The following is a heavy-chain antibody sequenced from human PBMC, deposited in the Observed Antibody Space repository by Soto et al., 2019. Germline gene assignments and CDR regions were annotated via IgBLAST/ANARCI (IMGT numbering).Heavy chain of an antibody. CDR3: ARDDYGGNTYGMDV. D-gene: IGHD4-17*01. CDR2: IYYSGST. V-gene: IGHV4-31*03. CDR1: GGSISSGGYY. J-gene: IGHJ6*02. Sequence: SETLSLTCTVSGGSISSGGYYWSWIRQHPGKGLEWIGYIYYSGSTYYNLSLKSRVTISVDTSKNQFSLKLSSVTAADTAVYYCARDDYGGNTYGMDVWVQGTTVTVSS.